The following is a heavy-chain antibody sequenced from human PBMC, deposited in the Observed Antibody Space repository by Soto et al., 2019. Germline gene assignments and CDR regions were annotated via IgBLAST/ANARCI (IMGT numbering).Heavy chain of an antibody. CDR3: ARRRIRDGYISGPYYHYYGMDV. Sequence: SETLSLTCTVSGGSVSSGSYYWSWIRQPPGKGLEWIGYIYYSGSTNYNPSLKSRVTISVDTSKNQFSLKLSSVTAADTALYYCARRRIRDGYISGPYYHYYGMDVWGQGTTVTVSS. CDR2: IYYSGST. J-gene: IGHJ6*02. D-gene: IGHD5-12*01. V-gene: IGHV4-61*01. CDR1: GGSVSSGSYY.